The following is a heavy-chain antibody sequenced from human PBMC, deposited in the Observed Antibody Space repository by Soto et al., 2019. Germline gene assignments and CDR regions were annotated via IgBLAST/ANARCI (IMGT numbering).Heavy chain of an antibody. D-gene: IGHD3-22*01. J-gene: IGHJ4*02. CDR1: GYTFTRYG. CDR2: ISAYNGNT. V-gene: IGHV1-18*01. Sequence: ASVKVSCKASGYTFTRYGISWVRQAPGQGLEWMGWISAYNGNTNYAQKLQGRVTMTTDTSTSTAYMELRSLRSDDTAVYYCARSYDSSAYYDRGIDYWGQGTLVTVSS. CDR3: ARSYDSSAYYDRGIDY.